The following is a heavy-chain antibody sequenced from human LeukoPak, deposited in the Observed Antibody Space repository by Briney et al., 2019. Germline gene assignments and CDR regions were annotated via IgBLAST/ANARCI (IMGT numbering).Heavy chain of an antibody. CDR3: ARYKVPPHQDSSMVPGVYYYGMDV. CDR2: IIPFFGTP. Sequence: SVKVSCKASGGSFSTYAISWVRQAPGQGLEWMGGIIPFFGTPSYAQKFHGRVTITADESTNTAYMEVSSLRSEGTALYYCARYKVPPHQDSSMVPGVYYYGMDVWGLGTTVTVSS. D-gene: IGHD3-10*01. J-gene: IGHJ6*02. V-gene: IGHV1-69*01. CDR1: GGSFSTYA.